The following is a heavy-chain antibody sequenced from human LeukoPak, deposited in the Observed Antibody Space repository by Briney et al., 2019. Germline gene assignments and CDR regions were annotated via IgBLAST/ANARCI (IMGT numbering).Heavy chain of an antibody. V-gene: IGHV1-46*01. CDR1: GYTFISYY. CDR2: INPSGGST. CDR3: ARGGSTVVRGQVQPFDY. Sequence: GASVKVSCKASGYTFISYYIHWVRQAPGQGLEWMGIINPSGGSTSYAQKFQGRVTMTRDTSTSTVYMELSSLRSEDTAVYYCARGGSTVVRGQVQPFDYWGQGTLVIVSS. J-gene: IGHJ4*02. D-gene: IGHD3-10*01.